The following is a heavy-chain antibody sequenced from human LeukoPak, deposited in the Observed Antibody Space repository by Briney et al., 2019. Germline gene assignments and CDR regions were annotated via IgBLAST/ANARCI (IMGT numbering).Heavy chain of an antibody. D-gene: IGHD4-17*01. V-gene: IGHV1-24*01. CDR2: FDPEDGET. CDR1: GYTLTELS. Sequence: ASVKVSCKVSGYTLTELSMHWVRQAPGKGREGMGGFDPEDGETIYAQKFQGRVTMTEDTSTDTAYMELSSMRSEDTAVYYCATVARDGDYGYFQQWGQGTLVTVSS. J-gene: IGHJ1*01. CDR3: ATVARDGDYGYFQQ.